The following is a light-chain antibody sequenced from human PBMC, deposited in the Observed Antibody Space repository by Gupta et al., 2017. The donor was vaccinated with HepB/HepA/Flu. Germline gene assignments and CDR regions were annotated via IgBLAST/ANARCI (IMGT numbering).Light chain of an antibody. CDR3: SSYAVILSYV. CDR1: SSDVGGYNY. CDR2: DVS. V-gene: IGLV2-11*01. J-gene: IGLJ1*01. Sequence: QSALPQPRSLSGSPGPSVTISCTGTSSDVGGYNYVSWYQQHPGKAPTLMIYDVSKRPSGVPDRFSGSQSGNTASLTXSXLQAEDXADYYCSSYAVILSYVFGSGTKVTVL.